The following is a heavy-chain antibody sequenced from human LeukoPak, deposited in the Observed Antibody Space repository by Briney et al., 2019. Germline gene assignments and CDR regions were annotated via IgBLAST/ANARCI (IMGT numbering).Heavy chain of an antibody. D-gene: IGHD1-14*01. V-gene: IGHV1-2*02. J-gene: IGHJ6*02. CDR2: INLNSGGT. Sequence: ASVKVSCKASGYTFTGYYMHWVRQAPGQGLEWMGWINLNSGGTNYAQKFQGRVTMTRDTSISTAYMELSRLRSDDTAVYYCARVGKYYYYGMDVWGQGSTVTVSS. CDR1: GYTFTGYY. CDR3: ARVGKYYYYGMDV.